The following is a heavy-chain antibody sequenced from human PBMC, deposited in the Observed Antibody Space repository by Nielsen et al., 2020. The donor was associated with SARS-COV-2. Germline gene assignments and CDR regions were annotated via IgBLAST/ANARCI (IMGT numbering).Heavy chain of an antibody. J-gene: IGHJ6*02. D-gene: IGHD6-13*01. CDR3: ARVQQLGALYYYYGMDV. CDR2: INHSGST. CDR1: GGSISSSSYY. Sequence: SETLSLTCTVSGGSISSSSYYWSWIRQPPGKGLEWIGEINHSGSTNYNPSLKSRVTISVDTSKNQFSLKLSSVTAADTAVYYCARVQQLGALYYYYGMDVWGQGTTVTVSS. V-gene: IGHV4-39*07.